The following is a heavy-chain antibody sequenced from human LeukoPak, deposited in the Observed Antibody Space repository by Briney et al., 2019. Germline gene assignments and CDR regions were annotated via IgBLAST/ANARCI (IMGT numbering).Heavy chain of an antibody. CDR1: GGSISSYY. Sequence: SETLSLTCTVSGGSISSYYWSWIRQPPGKGLEWIGYIYYSGSTNYNPSLKSRVTISVDTSKNQFSLKLSSVTAADTAVYYCARHRYDILTGPRDAFDIWGQGTMVTVSS. D-gene: IGHD3-9*01. V-gene: IGHV4-59*08. CDR3: ARHRYDILTGPRDAFDI. CDR2: IYYSGST. J-gene: IGHJ3*02.